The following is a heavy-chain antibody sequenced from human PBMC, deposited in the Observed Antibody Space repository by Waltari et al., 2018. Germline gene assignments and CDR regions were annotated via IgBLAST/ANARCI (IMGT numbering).Heavy chain of an antibody. CDR3: ARQLPYYDSSGYYSWFDP. D-gene: IGHD3-22*01. CDR1: GYTFTSYY. V-gene: IGHV1-46*01. J-gene: IGHJ5*02. Sequence: QVQLVQSGAEVKKPGASVKVSCKASGYTFTSYYMHWVRPAHGQGLEWMGIINPSGGSKSYAQKFQGRVTMTRDTSTSTVYMELSSLRSEDTAVYYCARQLPYYDSSGYYSWFDPWGQGTLVTVSS. CDR2: INPSGGSK.